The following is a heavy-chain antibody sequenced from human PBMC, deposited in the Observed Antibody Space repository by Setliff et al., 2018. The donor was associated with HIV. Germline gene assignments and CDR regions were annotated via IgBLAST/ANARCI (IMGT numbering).Heavy chain of an antibody. Sequence: PSETLSLTCTVSGGSISSHYWSWIRQPPGKGLEWIGSIYYSGSTNYNPSLKSRVTISVDTSKNQFSLKLSSVTAADTAVYYCARDSLSSGWPPEHNWFDPWGQGTLVTVSS. D-gene: IGHD6-19*01. CDR1: GGSISSHY. CDR3: ARDSLSSGWPPEHNWFDP. V-gene: IGHV4-59*11. J-gene: IGHJ5*02. CDR2: IYYSGST.